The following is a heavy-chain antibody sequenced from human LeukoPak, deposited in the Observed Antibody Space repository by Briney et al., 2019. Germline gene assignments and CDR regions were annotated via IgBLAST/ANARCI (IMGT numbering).Heavy chain of an antibody. V-gene: IGHV4-4*07. D-gene: IGHD3-3*01. CDR3: ARGDFGMDV. CDR1: DGFVSNYH. J-gene: IGHJ6*02. CDR2: IRIGGNT. Sequence: SETLSLTCSVSDGFVSNYHWTWIRQPAGGGLEWIGHIRIGGNTNYKPSLKSRVTLSVDTSKNHLSLKLSSVTAADTAVYYCARGDFGMDVWGQGTTVTVSS.